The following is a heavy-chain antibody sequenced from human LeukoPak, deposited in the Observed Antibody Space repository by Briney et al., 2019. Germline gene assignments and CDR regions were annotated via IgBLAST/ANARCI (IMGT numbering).Heavy chain of an antibody. CDR1: GFTFSSYA. V-gene: IGHV3-30*04. J-gene: IGHJ4*02. CDR2: ISYDGSNK. D-gene: IGHD3-16*01. CDR3: AKGVYDNYFDY. Sequence: GGSLRLSCAASGFTFSSYAMHWVRQAPGKGLEWVAVISYDGSNKYYADSVKGRFTISRDNSKNTLYLQMNSLRAEDTAVYYCAKGVYDNYFDYWGQGTLVTVSS.